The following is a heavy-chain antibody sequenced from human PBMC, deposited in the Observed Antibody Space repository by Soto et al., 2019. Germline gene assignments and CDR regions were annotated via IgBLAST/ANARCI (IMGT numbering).Heavy chain of an antibody. CDR3: ARDAGSWGY. CDR2: ISSSSSTT. D-gene: IGHD3-10*01. CDR1: GFTFTTYS. V-gene: IGHV3-48*02. J-gene: IGHJ4*02. Sequence: EVQLVESGGGLVQPGGSLRLSCAASGFTFTTYSMNWVRQAPGKGLEWVSYISSSSSTTYYADSVKGRFTISRDNAKNSLYLQMNGLRDEDTAVYYWARDAGSWGYWGQGTLVTVSS.